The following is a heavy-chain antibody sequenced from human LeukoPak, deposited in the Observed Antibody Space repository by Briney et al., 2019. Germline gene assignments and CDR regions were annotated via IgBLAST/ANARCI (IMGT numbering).Heavy chain of an antibody. CDR3: ATMLYCSGGSCYLPGDYYYYYMDV. J-gene: IGHJ6*03. CDR2: VIPIFGTA. D-gene: IGHD2-15*01. Sequence: SVKVSCKASVGTFSSYAISCVRQAPGQGLEWMRGVIPIFGTANYAQKSQGRVTITTDESTSTAYMELSSLRPDDKAVYYCATMLYCSGGSCYLPGDYYYYYMDVWGIGTTVTVSS. CDR1: VGTFSSYA. V-gene: IGHV1-69*05.